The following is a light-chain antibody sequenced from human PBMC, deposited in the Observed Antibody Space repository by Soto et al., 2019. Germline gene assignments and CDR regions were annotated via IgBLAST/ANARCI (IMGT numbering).Light chain of an antibody. J-gene: IGKJ1*01. Sequence: IVLTQSPATLSVSPEERATLSGRTSQSVRSYLASHQPRPGQSPRLLMYGASSRSTGGAARFSGSGSGTEFTLTISSLQSEDYAAYYCQQHNNWPPWTFGQGTKVDIK. CDR2: GAS. CDR3: QQHNNWPPWT. V-gene: IGKV3D-15*01. CDR1: QSVRSY.